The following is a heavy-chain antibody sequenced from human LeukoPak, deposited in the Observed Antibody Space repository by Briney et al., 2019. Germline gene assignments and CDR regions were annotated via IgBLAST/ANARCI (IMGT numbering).Heavy chain of an antibody. J-gene: IGHJ2*01. CDR1: GXSFSGYY. V-gene: IGHV4-34*01. CDR3: ARGGLGYSSGWYPRIWYFDL. Sequence: SETLSLTWAVYGXSFSGYYWSWIRQPPGKVLEWIGEINHSGSTNYNPSLKSRVTISVDTSKNQFSLKLSSVTAADTAVYYCARGGLGYSSGWYPRIWYFDLWGRGTLVTVSS. D-gene: IGHD6-19*01. CDR2: INHSGST.